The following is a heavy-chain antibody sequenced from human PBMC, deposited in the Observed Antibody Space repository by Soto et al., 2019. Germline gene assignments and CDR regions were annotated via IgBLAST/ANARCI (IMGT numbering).Heavy chain of an antibody. Sequence: SETLSLTCTVSGGSISSGGYYWSWIRQHPGKGLEWIGYIYYSGSTYYNPSLKSRVTISVDTSKNQFSLKLSSVTAADTAVYYCARAEVSGWNWFAPWGQGTLVTVSS. CDR3: ARAEVSGWNWFAP. CDR2: IYYSGST. V-gene: IGHV4-31*03. J-gene: IGHJ5*02. CDR1: GGSISSGGYY. D-gene: IGHD6-25*01.